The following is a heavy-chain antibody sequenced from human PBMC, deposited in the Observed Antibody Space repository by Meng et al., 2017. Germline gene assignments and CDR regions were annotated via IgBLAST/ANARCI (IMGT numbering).Heavy chain of an antibody. CDR3: ARGNYGDYLYYFDY. CDR2: ISAYNGNT. CDR1: GYTFTSYG. Sequence: QVWVVQAGAEGKKPGASVKGSCKASGYTFTSYGISWVRQAPGQGLEWMGWISAYNGNTNYAQKLQGRVTMTTDTSTSTAYMELRSLRSDDTAVYYCARGNYGDYLYYFDYWGQGTLVTVSS. J-gene: IGHJ4*02. V-gene: IGHV1-18*01. D-gene: IGHD4-17*01.